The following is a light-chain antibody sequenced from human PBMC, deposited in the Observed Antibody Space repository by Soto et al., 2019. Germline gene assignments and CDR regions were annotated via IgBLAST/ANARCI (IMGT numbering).Light chain of an antibody. V-gene: IGLV2-14*01. CDR1: NSDVGSSTY. J-gene: IGLJ1*01. Sequence: QSVLTQPASVSGSPGEWISISCTGTNSDVGSSTYVTWYQQYPDKAPTLVIFDVNNRPSGISNRFSGSKSGNTASLTISGLQAEDEADYYCCSYTSTATYVFGTGTKVTVL. CDR3: CSYTSTATYV. CDR2: DVN.